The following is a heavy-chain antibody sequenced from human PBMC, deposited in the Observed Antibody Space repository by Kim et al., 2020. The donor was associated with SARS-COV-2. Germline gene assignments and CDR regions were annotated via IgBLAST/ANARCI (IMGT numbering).Heavy chain of an antibody. CDR1: GFTFGDYA. CDR2: IRSKAYGGTT. V-gene: IGHV3-49*04. Sequence: GGSLRLSCTASGFTFGDYAMSWVRQAPGKGLEWVGFIRSKAYGGTTEYAASVKGRFTISRDDSKSIAYLQMNSLKTEDTAVYYCTRVEGGGIAVNWGQGTLVTVSS. D-gene: IGHD6-19*01. CDR3: TRVEGGGIAVN. J-gene: IGHJ4*02.